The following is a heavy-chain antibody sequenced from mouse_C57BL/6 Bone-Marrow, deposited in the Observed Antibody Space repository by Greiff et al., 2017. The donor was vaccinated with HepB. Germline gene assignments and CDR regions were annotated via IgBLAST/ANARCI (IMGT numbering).Heavy chain of an antibody. J-gene: IGHJ3*01. CDR1: GYTFTSYG. CDR2: IYPRSGNT. Sequence: VQLQQSGAELARPGASVKLSCKASGYTFTSYGISWVKQRTGQGLEWIGEIYPRSGNTYYNEKFKGKATLTADKSSSTAYMELRSLTSEDSAVYFCVRVYLAWFAYWGQGTLGTVSA. V-gene: IGHV1-81*01. CDR3: VRVYLAWFAY. D-gene: IGHD2-3*01.